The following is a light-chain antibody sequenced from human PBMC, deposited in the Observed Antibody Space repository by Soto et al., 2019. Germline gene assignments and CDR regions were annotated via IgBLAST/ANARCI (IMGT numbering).Light chain of an antibody. CDR1: QTISSW. Sequence: DIQMTQSPSTLSGSVGDRVTITCRASQTISSWLAWYQQKPGKAPKLLIYGAFIRAAGTPARFSGSGSGTEFTLTISSQQSEDFAVYYCLQYLNWPPFTLGGGTQVEI. CDR2: GAF. CDR3: LQYLNWPPFT. V-gene: IGKV1-5*01. J-gene: IGKJ4*01.